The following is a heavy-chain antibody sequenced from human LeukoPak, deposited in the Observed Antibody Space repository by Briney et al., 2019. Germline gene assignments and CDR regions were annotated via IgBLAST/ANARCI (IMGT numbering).Heavy chain of an antibody. D-gene: IGHD6-19*01. CDR3: ARDLAVAGRDY. V-gene: IGHV4-34*01. CDR2: INHSGST. Sequence: SETLPLTCAVYGGSFSGYYWSWIRQPPGKGLEWIGEINHSGSTNYNPSLKSRVTISVDTSKNQFSLKLSSVTAADTAVYYCARDLAVAGRDYWGQGTLVTVSS. CDR1: GGSFSGYY. J-gene: IGHJ4*02.